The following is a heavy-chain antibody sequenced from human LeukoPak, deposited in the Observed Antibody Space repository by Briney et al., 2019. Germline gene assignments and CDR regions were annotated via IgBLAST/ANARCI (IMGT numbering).Heavy chain of an antibody. Sequence: ASVKVSCKASGGTFSSYAISWVRQAPGQGLEWMGGIIPIFGTANNAQKFQGRVTITADESTSTAYMELSSLRSEDTAVYYCARGCSSTSCYVENWFDPWGQGTLVTVSS. CDR1: GGTFSSYA. D-gene: IGHD2-2*01. V-gene: IGHV1-69*13. J-gene: IGHJ5*02. CDR3: ARGCSSTSCYVENWFDP. CDR2: IIPIFGTA.